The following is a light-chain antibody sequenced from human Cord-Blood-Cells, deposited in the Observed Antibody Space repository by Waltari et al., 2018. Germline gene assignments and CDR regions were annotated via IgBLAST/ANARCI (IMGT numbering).Light chain of an antibody. Sequence: QSALTQPRPGPASPGQAVAITFTGTSSEVDGFSCVSWYQQHPGKAPTLMIHDVSKRPLGVPAVFSASNAGTAACLTLSGLQDEEEADYCCCSDAGSYTFVFGHGTKVTVL. CDR3: CSDAGSYTFV. CDR1: SSEVDGFSC. V-gene: IGLV2-11*01. CDR2: DVS. J-gene: IGLJ1*01.